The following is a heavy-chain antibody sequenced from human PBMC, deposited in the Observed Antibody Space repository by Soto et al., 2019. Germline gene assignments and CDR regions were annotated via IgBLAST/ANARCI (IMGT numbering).Heavy chain of an antibody. Sequence: QVQLVQSGAEVKKPGSSVKVSCKASGGTFSSYAISWVRQAPGQGLEWMGGIIPIFGTANYAQKFQGRVTITADESTSTAYMELRSLRSEATDVYYCARSPRSRRYDYSFDYWGQGTLVTVSS. CDR2: IIPIFGTA. CDR3: ARSPRSRRYDYSFDY. J-gene: IGHJ4*02. V-gene: IGHV1-69*01. CDR1: GGTFSSYA. D-gene: IGHD4-4*01.